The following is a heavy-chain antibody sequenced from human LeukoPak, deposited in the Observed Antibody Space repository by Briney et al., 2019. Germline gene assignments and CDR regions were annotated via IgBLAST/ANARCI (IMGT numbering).Heavy chain of an antibody. CDR3: AKGSSNWRDYYYFDY. CDR1: GFTFSSYW. D-gene: IGHD6-13*01. J-gene: IGHJ4*02. Sequence: GGSLRLSCAASGFTFSSYWMSWVRQAPGKGLEWVANINEDGSKKYYVDSVKGRLTISRDNAEKSLYLQMDSLSGEDTAVYYCAKGSSNWRDYYYFDYWGQGTLVTVSS. V-gene: IGHV3-7*03. CDR2: INEDGSKK.